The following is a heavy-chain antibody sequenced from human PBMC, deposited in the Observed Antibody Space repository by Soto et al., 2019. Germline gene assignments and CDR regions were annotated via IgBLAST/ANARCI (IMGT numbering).Heavy chain of an antibody. Sequence: PSETLSLTCTVSGGSISSSSYHWGWIRQPPGKGLEWIGSIYYSGSTYYNPSLKSRVTISVDTSKNQFSLKLSSVTAADTAVYYCASPKIAFYNWFDPWGQGTLVTVS. V-gene: IGHV4-39*01. CDR2: IYYSGST. D-gene: IGHD3-3*02. J-gene: IGHJ5*02. CDR1: GGSISSSSYH. CDR3: ASPKIAFYNWFDP.